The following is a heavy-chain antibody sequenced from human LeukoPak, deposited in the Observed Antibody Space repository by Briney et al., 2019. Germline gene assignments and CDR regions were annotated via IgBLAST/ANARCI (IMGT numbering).Heavy chain of an antibody. CDR1: GYSISSGYY. CDR3: ARDPHYYDSSGYYYYYYMDV. CDR2: IYHSGST. V-gene: IGHV4-38-2*02. J-gene: IGHJ6*03. Sequence: PSETLSLTCAVSGYSISSGYYWGWIRQPPGKGLEWIGSIYHSGSTYHDPSLKSRVTISVDTSKNQFSLKLSSVTAADTAVYYCARDPHYYDSSGYYYYYYMDVWGKGTTVTVSS. D-gene: IGHD3-22*01.